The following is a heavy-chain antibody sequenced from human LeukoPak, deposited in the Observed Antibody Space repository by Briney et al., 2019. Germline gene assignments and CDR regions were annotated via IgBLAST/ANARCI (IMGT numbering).Heavy chain of an antibody. CDR1: GFTFNIYA. D-gene: IGHD6-19*01. Sequence: PGGSLRLSCAASGFTFNIYAMSWVRQPPGKGLEWIGEINHSGSTNYNPSLKSRVTISVDTSKNQFSLKLSSVTAADTAVYYCARGRLYGGRYRWDYFDYWGQGTLVTVSS. V-gene: IGHV4-34*01. CDR3: ARGRLYGGRYRWDYFDY. J-gene: IGHJ4*02. CDR2: INHSGST.